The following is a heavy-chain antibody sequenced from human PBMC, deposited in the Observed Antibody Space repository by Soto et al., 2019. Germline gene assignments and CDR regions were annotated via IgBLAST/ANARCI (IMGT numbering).Heavy chain of an antibody. Sequence: QVQLVQSGAEVKKPGSSVKVSCKASGGTFSSYAISWVRQAPGQGLEWMGGIIPIFGTANYEQKFQGRVTITADESTSTAYMELSSLRSEDTAVYYCARGEYYYDSSGYYILDYWGQGTLVTVSS. J-gene: IGHJ4*02. CDR3: ARGEYYYDSSGYYILDY. CDR1: GGTFSSYA. V-gene: IGHV1-69*01. CDR2: IIPIFGTA. D-gene: IGHD3-22*01.